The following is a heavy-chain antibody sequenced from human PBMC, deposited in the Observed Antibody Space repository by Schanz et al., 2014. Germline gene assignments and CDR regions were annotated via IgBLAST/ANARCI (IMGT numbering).Heavy chain of an antibody. Sequence: EMQLLESGGGLIQPGGSLRLSCAASGFTFSTHAMSWVRQAPGKGLEWVSSISGDHRNTFYADSVKGRFTISRDNSKNTLYLQMNSLRAEDTAIYYCAKDAPYPFDLGGRGTLITVSS. CDR2: ISGDHRNT. CDR1: GFTFSTHA. CDR3: AKDAPYPFDL. V-gene: IGHV3-23*01. J-gene: IGHJ2*01.